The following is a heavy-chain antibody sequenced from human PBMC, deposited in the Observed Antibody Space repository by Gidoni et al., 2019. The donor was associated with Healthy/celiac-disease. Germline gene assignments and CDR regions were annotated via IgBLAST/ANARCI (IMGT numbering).Heavy chain of an antibody. J-gene: IGHJ4*02. Sequence: VPLQLRGAGLLKPAQNLSLTCAVYCVSFSGYYWRWIRQPPGKGLEWIGEINHSGSTTYKPSLKSRVTISVDTSKNQFSLMLSSVTAADTAVYYCARGSSIAARALRYWGQGTLVTVSS. CDR1: CVSFSGYY. D-gene: IGHD6-6*01. CDR2: INHSGST. CDR3: ARGSSIAARALRY. V-gene: IGHV4-34*01.